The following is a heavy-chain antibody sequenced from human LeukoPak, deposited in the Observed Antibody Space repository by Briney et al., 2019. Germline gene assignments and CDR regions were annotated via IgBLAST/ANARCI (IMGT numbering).Heavy chain of an antibody. J-gene: IGHJ6*03. Sequence: HPGGSLRLSCAASGFTFSTYGMHWVRQAPGKGLEWVSFIRYVGINKYYADSVKGRFTISRDNSKNTLYLQMNSLRAEDTAVYYCAASGYSSSWTDYYYYMDVWGKGTTVTISS. CDR1: GFTFSTYG. D-gene: IGHD6-13*01. CDR3: AASGYSSSWTDYYYYMDV. V-gene: IGHV3-30*02. CDR2: IRYVGINK.